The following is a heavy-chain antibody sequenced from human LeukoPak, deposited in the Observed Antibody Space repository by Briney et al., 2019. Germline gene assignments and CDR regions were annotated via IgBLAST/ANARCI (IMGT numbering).Heavy chain of an antibody. V-gene: IGHV3-30*18. Sequence: GGSLRLSCAASGFTFSSYAMSWVRQAPGKGLEWVAVISYDGSNKYYADSVKGRFTISRDNSKNTLYLQMNSLRAEDTAVYYCAKDPLKYYYGSGSYYTDWGQGTLVTVSS. J-gene: IGHJ4*02. CDR2: ISYDGSNK. CDR3: AKDPLKYYYGSGSYYTD. CDR1: GFTFSSYA. D-gene: IGHD3-10*01.